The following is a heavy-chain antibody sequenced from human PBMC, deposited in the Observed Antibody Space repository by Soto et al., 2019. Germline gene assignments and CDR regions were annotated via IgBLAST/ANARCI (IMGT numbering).Heavy chain of an antibody. CDR2: ISSSSSTI. Sequence: PGGSLRLSCAAYGFTFSSYSMYWVRQAPGKGLEWVSYISSSSSTIYYADSGKGRFTISRDNAKNSRYLQMNSLRDEDTAVYYCARDSSSYTWFDPWCQGTLVTVSS. J-gene: IGHJ5*02. CDR3: ARDSSSYTWFDP. D-gene: IGHD6-13*01. CDR1: GFTFSSYS. V-gene: IGHV3-48*02.